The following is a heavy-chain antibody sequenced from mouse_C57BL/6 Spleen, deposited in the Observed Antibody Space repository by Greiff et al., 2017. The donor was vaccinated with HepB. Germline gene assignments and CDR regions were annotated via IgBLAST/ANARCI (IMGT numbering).Heavy chain of an antibody. CDR2: IDPSDSYT. V-gene: IGHV1-59*01. Sequence: QVQLQQPGAELVRPGTSVKLSCKASGYTFTSYWMHWVKQRPGQGLEWIGVIDPSDSYTNYIQKFKGKATLTVDTSSSTAYMQLSSLTSEDSAVYYCARSERGFAYWGQGTLVTVSA. J-gene: IGHJ3*01. CDR1: GYTFTSYW. CDR3: ARSERGFAY.